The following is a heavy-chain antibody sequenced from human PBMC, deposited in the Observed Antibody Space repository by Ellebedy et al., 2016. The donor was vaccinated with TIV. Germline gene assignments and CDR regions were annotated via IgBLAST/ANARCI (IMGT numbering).Heavy chain of an antibody. Sequence: MPSETLSLTCTVSGASISGYYWSWIRQPPGTGLEWFGYIYYSGFTNYNPSLTSRVTISVDTSKNQFSLRLSSVTAADTAVYYCARGNGYNLYWGRGTLVTVSS. CDR1: GASISGYY. D-gene: IGHD5-24*01. V-gene: IGHV4-59*01. J-gene: IGHJ4*02. CDR2: IYYSGFT. CDR3: ARGNGYNLY.